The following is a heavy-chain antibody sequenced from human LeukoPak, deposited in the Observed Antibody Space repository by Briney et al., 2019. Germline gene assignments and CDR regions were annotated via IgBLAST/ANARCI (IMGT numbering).Heavy chain of an antibody. CDR1: GGSFSNYY. J-gene: IGHJ5*02. V-gene: IGHV4-34*01. CDR2: INHSGST. Sequence: SETLSLTCAVYGGSFSNYYWTWIRQPPGKGLEWIGEINHSGSTNYNPSLKSRVTISVDTSKNQFSLKLSSVTAADTAVYYCARTSVYYYGSGSYLKRRYNWFDPWGQGTLVTVSS. CDR3: ARTSVYYYGSGSYLKRRYNWFDP. D-gene: IGHD3-10*01.